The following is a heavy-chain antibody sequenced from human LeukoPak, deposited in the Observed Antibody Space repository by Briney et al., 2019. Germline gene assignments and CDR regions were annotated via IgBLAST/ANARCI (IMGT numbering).Heavy chain of an antibody. CDR3: ARVSNFWTAYYDY. CDR1: GGSISSSSYY. CDR2: IYYSGST. D-gene: IGHD3/OR15-3a*01. Sequence: SETLSLTCTVSGGSISSSSYYWGWIRQPPGKGLEWIGSIYYSGSTYYNPSLKSRVTMSVDTSKKQFSLRLSSVTAADTAVYYCARVSNFWTAYYDYWGQGALVTVSS. J-gene: IGHJ4*02. V-gene: IGHV4-39*07.